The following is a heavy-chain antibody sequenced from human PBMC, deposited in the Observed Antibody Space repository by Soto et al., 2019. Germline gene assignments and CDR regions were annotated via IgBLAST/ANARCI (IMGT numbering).Heavy chain of an antibody. D-gene: IGHD6-13*01. J-gene: IGHJ6*02. V-gene: IGHV3-15*01. CDR2: IKSKTDGGTT. CDR3: ANPKHRAAAGPGYYYGMDV. Sequence: GGSLRLSCAASGFTFSNAWMSWVRQAPGKGLEWVGRIKSKTDGGTTDYAAPVKGRFTISTDDSKNTLYLQMNSLRAEDTAVYYCANPKHRAAAGPGYYYGMDVWGQGTTVTVSS. CDR1: GFTFSNAW.